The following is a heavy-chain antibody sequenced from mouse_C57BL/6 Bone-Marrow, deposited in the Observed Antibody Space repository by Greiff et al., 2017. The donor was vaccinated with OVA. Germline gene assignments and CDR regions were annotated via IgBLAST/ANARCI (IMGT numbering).Heavy chain of an antibody. CDR2: ISSGGSYT. V-gene: IGHV5-6*01. CDR1: GFTFSSYG. J-gene: IGHJ3*01. CDR3: ARRDYGSSPFAY. D-gene: IGHD1-1*01. Sequence: EVQGVESGGDLVKPGGSLKLSCAASGFTFSSYGMSWVRQTPDKRLVWVETISSGGSYTYYPDSVKGRFTISRDNAKNTLYLQMSSLKSEDTAMYYCARRDYGSSPFAYWGQGTLVTVSA.